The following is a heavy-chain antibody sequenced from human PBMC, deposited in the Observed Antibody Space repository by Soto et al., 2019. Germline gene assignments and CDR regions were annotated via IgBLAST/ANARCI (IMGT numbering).Heavy chain of an antibody. CDR3: VRDLLGSGGHFDY. V-gene: IGHV3-33*01. CDR2: IWYDGSNT. CDR1: GFIFSSFG. D-gene: IGHD7-27*01. J-gene: IGHJ4*02. Sequence: GGSLRLSCAASGFIFSSFGMHWVRQAPGKGLEWVAHIWYDGSNTYYADSVKGRFTISRDNSRNTLYLQMNSLGAEDTAVYHCVRDLLGSGGHFDYWGQGTPVTVSS.